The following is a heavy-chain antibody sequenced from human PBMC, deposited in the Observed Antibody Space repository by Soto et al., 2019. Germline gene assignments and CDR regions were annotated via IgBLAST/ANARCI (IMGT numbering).Heavy chain of an antibody. D-gene: IGHD3-10*01. J-gene: IGHJ5*02. CDR3: ARVPSP. Sequence: QLQLQESGSGLVKPSQTLSLTCAVSGGSISSGGYSWSWIRQPPGKGLEWIGYIYHSGSPYYNPSIKSRATLSADRSKNPFPLKLGSVTAADTAVYYCARVPSPWGQGTLVTVSS. CDR1: GGSISSGGYS. V-gene: IGHV4-30-2*01. CDR2: IYHSGSP.